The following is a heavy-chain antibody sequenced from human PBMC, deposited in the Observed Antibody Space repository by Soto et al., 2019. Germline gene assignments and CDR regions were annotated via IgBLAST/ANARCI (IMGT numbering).Heavy chain of an antibody. V-gene: IGHV3-30*03. CDR3: AREGGFDWFYP. CDR1: GYSLSSYD. J-gene: IGHJ5*02. CDR2: VPNRGSDT. Sequence: QVQLVESGGGVVQPGRSLRLSCAASGYSLSSYDIHWVRQAPGKGLEWVALVPNRGSDTYYVASVKGRFTVSRDNSKNTAYLQMSSLRVEDTAVYFCAREGGFDWFYPWGQGTLVTVSS.